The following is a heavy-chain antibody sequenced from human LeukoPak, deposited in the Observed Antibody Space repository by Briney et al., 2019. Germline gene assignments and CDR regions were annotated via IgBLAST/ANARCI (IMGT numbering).Heavy chain of an antibody. CDR1: GGSFSGFY. Sequence: SGTLSLTCAVYGGSFSGFYWSWIRQPPGKGLEWIGEISYSGTTYYNPSLKSRVTVSVDTSKSQFSLRLSSVTTADTAVYYCARGGLDTTRGGYFDYWGQGILVTVPS. CDR3: ARGGLDTTRGGYFDY. J-gene: IGHJ4*02. CDR2: ISYSGTT. V-gene: IGHV4-34*01. D-gene: IGHD5-18*01.